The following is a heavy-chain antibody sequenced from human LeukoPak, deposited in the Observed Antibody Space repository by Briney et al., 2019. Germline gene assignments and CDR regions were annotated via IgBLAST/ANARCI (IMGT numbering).Heavy chain of an antibody. Sequence: SETLSLTCPVSGGSISSYYWSWIRQPPGKGLEWIGYIYYSGSTNYNPSLKSRVTISVDTSKNQFSLKLSSVTAADTAVYYCARGHYDFWSGYYSKVDNWFDPWGQGTLVTVSS. CDR2: IYYSGST. J-gene: IGHJ5*02. D-gene: IGHD3-3*01. CDR3: ARGHYDFWSGYYSKVDNWFDP. V-gene: IGHV4-59*12. CDR1: GGSISSYY.